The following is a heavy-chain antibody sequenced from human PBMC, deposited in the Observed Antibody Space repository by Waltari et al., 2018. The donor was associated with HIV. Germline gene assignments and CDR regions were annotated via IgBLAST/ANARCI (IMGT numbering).Heavy chain of an antibody. CDR1: GFAFSSYS. J-gene: IGHJ6*02. Sequence: EVQLVESGGDLVQPGGSLRLSCAASGFAFSSYSMTWVRRAPGQGLEWISYISSGSTTIYYAGSGKGRFTISRDNAKNSLYLQMNSLRAEDTAVYYCARDLLITIFGVVKTHYYGMDVWGQGTTVTVSS. CDR3: ARDLLITIFGVVKTHYYGMDV. D-gene: IGHD3-3*01. V-gene: IGHV3-48*01. CDR2: ISSGSTTI.